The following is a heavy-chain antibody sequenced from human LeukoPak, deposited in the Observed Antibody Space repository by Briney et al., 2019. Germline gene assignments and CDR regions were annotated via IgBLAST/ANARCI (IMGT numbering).Heavy chain of an antibody. CDR1: EFTFGSYA. Sequence: GGFLRLSCAASEFTFGSYAMQWVRQAPGKGLEWVSGISTSGGSTWYSDSVKGRFTISRDNSKNTLYLQMNSLRDEDTAVYYCAKYVSAKGPPYALDVWGQGTTVTVSS. CDR3: AKYVSAKGPPYALDV. J-gene: IGHJ6*02. CDR2: ISTSGGST. V-gene: IGHV3-23*01. D-gene: IGHD2/OR15-2a*01.